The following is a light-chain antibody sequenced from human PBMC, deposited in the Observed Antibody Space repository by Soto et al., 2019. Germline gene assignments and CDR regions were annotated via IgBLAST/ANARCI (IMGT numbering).Light chain of an antibody. V-gene: IGLV2-14*01. CDR1: SSDVGGYTY. Sequence: QSVLTQPASVPGSPGQSITISCTGTSSDVGGYTYVSWYQQHPGKAPKLMIYEVNKRPSGVSNRFSGSKSGNTASLTISGLQAEDEADYYCCSYTGSSTSYVFGSGTKVTV. J-gene: IGLJ1*01. CDR3: CSYTGSSTSYV. CDR2: EVN.